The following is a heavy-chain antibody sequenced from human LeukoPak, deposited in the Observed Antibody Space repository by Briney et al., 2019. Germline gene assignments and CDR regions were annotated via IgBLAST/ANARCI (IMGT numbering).Heavy chain of an antibody. CDR2: IYYSGST. CDR3: ARLPNSGSYLGHLDI. V-gene: IGHV4-39*01. Sequence: SETLSLTCTVSGGSISNNSYYWGWIRQPPGKGLDWIGSIYYSGSTYYNPSLKSRVTISVDTSKNQFSLKLSSVTAADTAMYYCARLPNSGSYLGHLDIWGQGTMVTVSS. CDR1: GGSISNNSYY. D-gene: IGHD1-26*01. J-gene: IGHJ3*02.